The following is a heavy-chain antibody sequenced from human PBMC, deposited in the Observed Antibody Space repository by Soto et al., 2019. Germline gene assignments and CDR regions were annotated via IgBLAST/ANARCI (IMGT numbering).Heavy chain of an antibody. CDR1: GYSFTSYW. J-gene: IGHJ6*02. D-gene: IGHD4-17*01. CDR2: IYPGDSDT. CDR3: ARPQNDYGDYKYGMDV. Sequence: GESLKISCKGSGYSFTSYWIGWVRQMPGKGLEWMGIIYPGDSDTRYSPSFQGQVTISADKSISTAYLQWSSLKASDTAMYYCARPQNDYGDYKYGMDVWGQGTTVTVSS. V-gene: IGHV5-51*01.